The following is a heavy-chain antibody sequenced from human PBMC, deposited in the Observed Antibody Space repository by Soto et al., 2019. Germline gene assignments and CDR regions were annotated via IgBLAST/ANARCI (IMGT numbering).Heavy chain of an antibody. CDR3: ARVDSSSSSNWFDP. J-gene: IGHJ5*02. CDR1: GYTFTMYG. V-gene: IGHV1-18*04. D-gene: IGHD6-6*01. Sequence: ASVKVSCKASGYTFTMYGISWVRLAPGQGLEWMGWISGYKGDTHYSQKLQGRVTMTTDTSTRTAYMERRSLRSDDTAVYYCARVDSSSSSNWFDPWGQGTQVTVSS. CDR2: ISGYKGDT.